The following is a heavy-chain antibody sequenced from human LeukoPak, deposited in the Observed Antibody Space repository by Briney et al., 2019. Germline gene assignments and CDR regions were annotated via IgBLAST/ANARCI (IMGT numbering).Heavy chain of an antibody. J-gene: IGHJ6*03. V-gene: IGHV3-48*04. CDR3: ARAVLDSSSLTYYMDV. D-gene: IGHD6-13*01. Sequence: PGGSLRLSCSASGFAFGIYALNWFRHTPGKGLEWLSYISSTNAIYYADSVKGRFTISRDNAKESLYQQMNSLRAEDTAVYFCARAVLDSSSLTYYMDVWGKGTTVTVSS. CDR1: GFAFGIYA. CDR2: ISSTNAI.